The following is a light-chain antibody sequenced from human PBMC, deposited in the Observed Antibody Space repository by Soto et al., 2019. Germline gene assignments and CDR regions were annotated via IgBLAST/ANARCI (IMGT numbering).Light chain of an antibody. V-gene: IGKV3-20*01. CDR1: QIISSSS. J-gene: IGKJ2*01. CDR3: QQYNNWPQT. Sequence: EIVLTQSPGTLSLSPGERATLSCRASQIISSSSLAWYQQKAGQAPRLLIYGASIRAIGTPDRFSGSASGPDFTLTVSGLEPEDFAVYYCQQYNNWPQTFGQGTKVDIK. CDR2: GAS.